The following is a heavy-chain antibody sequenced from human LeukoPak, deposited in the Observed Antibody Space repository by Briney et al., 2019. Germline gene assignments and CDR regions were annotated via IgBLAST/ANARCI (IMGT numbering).Heavy chain of an antibody. CDR2: IYTSGST. D-gene: IGHD5-18*01. CDR3: ARGYSYGYYFDY. Sequence: SETLPLTCTVSGGSISSYYWSWIRQPAGKGLEWIGRIYTSGSTNYNPSLKSRVAISVDKSKNQFSLKLSSVTAADTAVYYCARGYSYGYYFDYWGQGTLVTVSS. V-gene: IGHV4-4*07. CDR1: GGSISSYY. J-gene: IGHJ4*02.